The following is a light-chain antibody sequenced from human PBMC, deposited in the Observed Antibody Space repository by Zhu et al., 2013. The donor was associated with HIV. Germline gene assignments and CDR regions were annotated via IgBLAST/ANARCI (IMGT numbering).Light chain of an antibody. V-gene: IGKV3-15*01. CDR2: GAS. Sequence: EIVLTQSPATLSLSPGERATLSCRASQSVTSSLAWYQQKPGQAPRLLIYGASTRATGIPDRFSGSGSGTQFTLTIGSLQREDFATYVCQYYTSRPSYVFGPG. J-gene: IGKJ3*01. CDR3: QYYTSRPSYV. CDR1: QSVTSS.